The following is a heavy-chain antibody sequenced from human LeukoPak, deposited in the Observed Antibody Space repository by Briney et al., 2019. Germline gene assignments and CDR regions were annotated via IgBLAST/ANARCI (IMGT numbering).Heavy chain of an antibody. J-gene: IGHJ4*02. CDR3: ARGINIVVVGRRGKFDY. V-gene: IGHV4-34*01. D-gene: IGHD2-2*01. Sequence: PSETLSLTCAVYGGSFSGYYWSWIRQPPGKGLEWIGEINHSGSTNYNPSLKSRVTISVDTSKNQFSLKLSSVTAADTAVYYCARGINIVVVGRRGKFDYWGQGTLVTVSS. CDR2: INHSGST. CDR1: GGSFSGYY.